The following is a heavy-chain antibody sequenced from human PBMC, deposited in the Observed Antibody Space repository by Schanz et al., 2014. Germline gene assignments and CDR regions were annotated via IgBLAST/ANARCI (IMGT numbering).Heavy chain of an antibody. CDR1: GFIVSNSY. Sequence: EVQLVESGGDLVQPGGSQRLSCAASGFIVSNSYIHWVRQAPGKGLEWVSTIYSSGSTYYADSVRGRFTISRDNAKNSLYLQMNSLRPEDTAVYFCAKDTGYCHGGACYCFEYWGLGILVTVSS. D-gene: IGHD2-8*02. CDR3: AKDTGYCHGGACYCFEY. J-gene: IGHJ4*02. V-gene: IGHV3-66*02. CDR2: IYSSGST.